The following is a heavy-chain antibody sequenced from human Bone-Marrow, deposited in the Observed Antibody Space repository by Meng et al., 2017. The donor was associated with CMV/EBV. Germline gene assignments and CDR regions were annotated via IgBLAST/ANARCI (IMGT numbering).Heavy chain of an antibody. CDR2: ISGYNGNT. D-gene: IGHD6-6*01. CDR3: ARDQYRSLSGPIY. CDR1: GYTVISYG. J-gene: IGHJ4*02. Sequence: ASVKVSCKASGYTVISYGISWVRQAPGQGLEWMGWISGYNGNTNYAQKVQGRVTMTTDTSTSTAYMELRSLRSDDTAVYYCARDQYRSLSGPIYWGQGTLVTVSS. V-gene: IGHV1-18*01.